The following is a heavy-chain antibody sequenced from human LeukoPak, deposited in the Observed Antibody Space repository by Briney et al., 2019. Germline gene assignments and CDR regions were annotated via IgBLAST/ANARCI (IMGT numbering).Heavy chain of an antibody. V-gene: IGHV1-8*01. J-gene: IGHJ5*02. CDR2: MNPNSGNT. D-gene: IGHD3-10*01. CDR3: ARGQTPPDYYGPGSSNWSDP. CDR1: GYTFTSCD. Sequence: ASVKVSCKASGYTFTSCDINWVRQATGQGLEWMGWMNPNSGNTGYAQKFQGRVTMTRNTSISTAYMELSSLRSEDTAVYYCARGQTPPDYYGPGSSNWSDPWGQGTLVPSPQ.